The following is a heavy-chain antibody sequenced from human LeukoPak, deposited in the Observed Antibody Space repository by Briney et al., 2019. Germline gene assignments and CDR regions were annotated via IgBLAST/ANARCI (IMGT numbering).Heavy chain of an antibody. V-gene: IGHV3-15*01. CDR3: TTDPAGQYFDPFDY. D-gene: IGHD3-9*01. CDR1: GFTFSNAW. Sequence: PGGSLRLSCAASGFTFSNAWMSWVRQAPGKGLEWVGRIKSKTDGGTTDYAAPVKGRFTISRDDSKNTLYLQMNSLKTEDTAVYYCTTDPAGQYFDPFDYWGQGTLVTVSS. CDR2: IKSKTDGGTT. J-gene: IGHJ4*02.